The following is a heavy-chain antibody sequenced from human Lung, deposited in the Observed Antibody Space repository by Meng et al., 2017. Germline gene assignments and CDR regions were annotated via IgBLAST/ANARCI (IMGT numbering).Heavy chain of an antibody. CDR3: ARGRRNEPLFDY. V-gene: IGHV1-69*13. CDR1: GGSFSTHT. D-gene: IGHD1-14*01. Sequence: QVQLVQSGPEVKKPGSSVKFACKTSGGSFSTHTFSWVRQAPGQGLEWMGGLIAVFDKTKAAPRFQDRVTFTADESTSTADMELSSLTFDDTAVYFCARGRRNEPLFDYWGQGTLVTRLL. J-gene: IGHJ4*02. CDR2: LIAVFDKT.